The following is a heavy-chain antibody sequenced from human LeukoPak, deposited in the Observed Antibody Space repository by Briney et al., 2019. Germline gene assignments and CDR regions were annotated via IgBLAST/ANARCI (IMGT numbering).Heavy chain of an antibody. CDR1: GFTFSNYG. J-gene: IGHJ3*02. Sequence: GGSLRLSCAASGFTFSNYGIHWVRQAPGKGLEWVAVISYDGSNKYYADPVKGRFTISRDNSKNTLYLQMNGLRAEDTAVYYCATLGAPKANDAFDIWGQGTMVTVSS. V-gene: IGHV3-30*03. CDR3: ATLGAPKANDAFDI. D-gene: IGHD1-26*01. CDR2: ISYDGSNK.